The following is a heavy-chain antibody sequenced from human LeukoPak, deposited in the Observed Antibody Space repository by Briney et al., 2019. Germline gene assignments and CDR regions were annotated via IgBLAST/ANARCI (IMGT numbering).Heavy chain of an antibody. Sequence: GSLRLSCAASGFTFSSYWMHWVRQAPGKGLEWIGSIYYSGSTYYNPSLKSRVTISVDTSKNQFSLKLSPVTAADTAVYYCARDSSLHFDYWGQETLVTVSS. CDR3: ARDSSLHFDY. J-gene: IGHJ4*02. CDR1: GFTFSSYW. CDR2: IYYSGST. V-gene: IGHV4-39*07.